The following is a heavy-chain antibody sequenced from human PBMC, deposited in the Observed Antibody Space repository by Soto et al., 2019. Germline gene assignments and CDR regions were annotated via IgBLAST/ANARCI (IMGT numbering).Heavy chain of an antibody. D-gene: IGHD3-3*01. Sequence: ASVKVSCKASGFTFTSSAMQWVRQARGQRLEWIGWIVVGSGNTNYAQKFQERVTITRDMSTSTAYMELSSLRSEDTAVYYCAAVPMFYDFWSGYYAFDFWGQRTMVTVSS. CDR1: GFTFTSSA. CDR2: IVVGSGNT. CDR3: AAVPMFYDFWSGYYAFDF. J-gene: IGHJ3*01. V-gene: IGHV1-58*02.